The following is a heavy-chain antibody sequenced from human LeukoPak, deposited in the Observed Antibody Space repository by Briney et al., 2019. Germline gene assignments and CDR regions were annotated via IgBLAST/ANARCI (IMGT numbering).Heavy chain of an antibody. CDR1: GGSISSGGYY. CDR2: IYHSGST. V-gene: IGHV4-30-2*01. Sequence: SETLSLTCTVSGGSISSGGYYWSWIRQPPGKGLEWIGYIYHSGSTYYNPSLKSRVTTSVDRSKNQFSLKLSSVTAADTAVYYCARGGGSYSPVLFDYWGQVTLVTVSS. J-gene: IGHJ4*02. CDR3: ARGGGSYSPVLFDY. D-gene: IGHD1-26*01.